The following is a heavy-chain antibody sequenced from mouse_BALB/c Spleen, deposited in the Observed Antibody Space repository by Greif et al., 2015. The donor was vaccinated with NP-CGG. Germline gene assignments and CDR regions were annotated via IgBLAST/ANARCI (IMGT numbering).Heavy chain of an antibody. CDR1: GFNIKDTY. CDR3: PLHYSGCFDY. CDR2: IDPANGNT. V-gene: IGHV14-3*02. Sequence: VQLQQSGAELVKPGASVKLSCTASGFNIKDTYMHWVKQRPEQGLEWIGRIDPANGNTKYDPKFQGKATITADTSSNPPSLHLGSRHSVAPAVYSWPLHYSGCFDYWGQGTPLTLSS. J-gene: IGHJ2*01. D-gene: IGHD1-2*01.